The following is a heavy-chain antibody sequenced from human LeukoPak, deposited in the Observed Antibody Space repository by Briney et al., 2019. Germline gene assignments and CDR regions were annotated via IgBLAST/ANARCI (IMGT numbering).Heavy chain of an antibody. V-gene: IGHV3-23*01. CDR1: GYTFSSYA. J-gene: IGHJ4*02. CDR2: ISGSRGST. Sequence: GGSLRLSCAASGYTFSSYAMSWVRQAPGKGLEWVSAISGSRGSTYYADSVKGRFTISRDNSKNTLYLQMNSLRAEDTAVYYCAKTRRGYSYGAFDYWGQGTLVTVSS. CDR3: AKTRRGYSYGAFDY. D-gene: IGHD5-18*01.